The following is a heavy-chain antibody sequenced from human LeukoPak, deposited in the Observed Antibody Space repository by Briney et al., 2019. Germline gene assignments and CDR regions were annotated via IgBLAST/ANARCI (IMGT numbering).Heavy chain of an antibody. CDR1: GGSISTYY. J-gene: IGHJ3*02. CDR3: AREFPGSGSFYADAFDI. D-gene: IGHD1-26*01. CDR2: IDYSAST. V-gene: IGHV4-59*01. Sequence: SETLSLTCTVSGGSISTYYWSWIRQPPGKGLEWIAYIDYSASTNYNPSLKSRVTISVDTSKNQFSLKLNSVTAADTAVYYCAREFPGSGSFYADAFDIWGQGTMVTVSS.